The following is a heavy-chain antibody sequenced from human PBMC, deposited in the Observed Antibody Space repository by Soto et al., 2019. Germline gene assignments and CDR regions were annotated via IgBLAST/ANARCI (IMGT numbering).Heavy chain of an antibody. J-gene: IGHJ4*02. D-gene: IGHD3-10*01. CDR3: AKGFYGSGSYYNERAFDS. CDR1: GFTFSTYA. CDR2: ISGSGDFT. Sequence: GGSLRLSCAASGFTFSTYAISWVRQTPGKGLEWVSVISGSGDFTYFADSVKGRFTISRDNPKNTIYLQMNSLRAEDTAVYYCAKGFYGSGSYYNERAFDSWGQGTLVTVSS. V-gene: IGHV3-23*01.